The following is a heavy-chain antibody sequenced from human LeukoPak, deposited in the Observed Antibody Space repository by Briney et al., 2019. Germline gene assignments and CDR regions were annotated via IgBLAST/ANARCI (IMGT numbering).Heavy chain of an antibody. V-gene: IGHV3-30-3*01. CDR3: ARALDSSGWNGRDY. CDR1: GFSFNSYA. CDR2: ISYDGSNK. Sequence: GRSLRLSCAASGFSFNSYAMHWARQAPGKGLEWVAVISYDGSNKDYADPVKGRFTISRDKSKNTLYLQMNSLRPEDTAVYYCARALDSSGWNGRDYWGQGTLVTVSS. D-gene: IGHD6-19*01. J-gene: IGHJ4*02.